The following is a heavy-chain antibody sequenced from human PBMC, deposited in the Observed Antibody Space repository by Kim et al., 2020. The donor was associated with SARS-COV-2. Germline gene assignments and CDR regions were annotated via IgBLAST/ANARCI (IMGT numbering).Heavy chain of an antibody. V-gene: IGHV3-43*02. CDR3: AKDIHCSSTSCYRAYYYYYGMDV. CDR1: GFTFDDYA. J-gene: IGHJ6*02. D-gene: IGHD2-2*02. CDR2: ISGDGGST. Sequence: GGSLRLSCAASGFTFDDYAMHWVRQAPGKGLEWVSLISGDGGSTYYADSVKGRFTISRDNSKNSLYLQMNSLRTEDTALYYCAKDIHCSSTSCYRAYYYYYGMDVWGQGTTVTVSS.